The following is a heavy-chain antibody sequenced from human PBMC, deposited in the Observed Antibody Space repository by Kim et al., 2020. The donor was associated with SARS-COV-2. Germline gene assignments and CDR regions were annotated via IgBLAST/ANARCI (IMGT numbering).Heavy chain of an antibody. Sequence: GGSLRLSCAASGFTFSSYGMHWVRQAPGKGLEWVAVISYDGSNKYYADSVKGRFTISRDNSKNTLYLQMNSLRAEDTAVYYCAKEWGLGIGWRFDYWGQGTLVTVSS. D-gene: IGHD7-27*01. V-gene: IGHV3-30*18. CDR1: GFTFSSYG. CDR3: AKEWGLGIGWRFDY. J-gene: IGHJ4*02. CDR2: ISYDGSNK.